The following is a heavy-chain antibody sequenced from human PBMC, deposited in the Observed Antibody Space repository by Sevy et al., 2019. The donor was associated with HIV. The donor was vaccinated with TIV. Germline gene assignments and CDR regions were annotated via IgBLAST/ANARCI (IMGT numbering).Heavy chain of an antibody. CDR3: ARDPWDSSGYSAFDI. CDR2: IYSGGST. Sequence: GGSLRLSCAASGFTVSSNYMRWVRQAPGKGLEWVSVIYSGGSTYYADSVKGRFTISRDNSKNTLYLQMNSLRAEDTAVYYCARDPWDSSGYSAFDIWGQGTMVTVSS. D-gene: IGHD3-22*01. V-gene: IGHV3-66*01. CDR1: GFTVSSNY. J-gene: IGHJ3*02.